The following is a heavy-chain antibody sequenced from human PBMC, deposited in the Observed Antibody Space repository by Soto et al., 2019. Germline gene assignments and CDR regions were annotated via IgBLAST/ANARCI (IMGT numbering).Heavy chain of an antibody. Sequence: EMQLVESGGGLVQPGGSLRLSCAVSGFSFSDHYMDWVRQAPGKGLEWVGRSRNKANGYMTEYAASVRGRVTIARDDTENSFLLQLNSLKTEDTAVYYCAREDRISSAGSGYYYYGMDVCGQGTTVTVAS. J-gene: IGHJ6*02. V-gene: IGHV3-72*01. D-gene: IGHD6-13*01. CDR2: SRNKANGYMT. CDR3: AREDRISSAGSGYYYYGMDV. CDR1: GFSFSDHY.